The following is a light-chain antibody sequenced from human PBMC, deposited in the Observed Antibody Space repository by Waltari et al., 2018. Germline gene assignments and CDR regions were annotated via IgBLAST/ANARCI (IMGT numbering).Light chain of an antibody. CDR2: WAS. Sequence: DIVMTQSPDSLAVSLGERATINCKSSQSVLYSSSDKNYLAWYQQKPGQPPKLLINWASTRESGVPDRFSGSGSGTDFTLTISSLQAEDVALYYCHQYYTTPWTFGQGTKVEIK. V-gene: IGKV4-1*01. J-gene: IGKJ1*01. CDR1: QSVLYSSSDKNY. CDR3: HQYYTTPWT.